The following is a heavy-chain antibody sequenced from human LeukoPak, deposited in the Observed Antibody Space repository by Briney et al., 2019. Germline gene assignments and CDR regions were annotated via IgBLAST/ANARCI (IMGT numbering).Heavy chain of an antibody. V-gene: IGHV4-31*03. Sequence: SETLSLTCTVSGGSISSGGYYWSWIRQHPGKGLEWIGYIYYSGSTYYNPSLKSRVTISVDTSKNQFSLKLSSVTAADTAVYYCAREGSSSSWYGGNWFDPWGQGTLVTVSS. CDR1: GGSISSGGYY. CDR3: AREGSSSSWYGGNWFDP. CDR2: IYYSGST. D-gene: IGHD6-13*01. J-gene: IGHJ5*02.